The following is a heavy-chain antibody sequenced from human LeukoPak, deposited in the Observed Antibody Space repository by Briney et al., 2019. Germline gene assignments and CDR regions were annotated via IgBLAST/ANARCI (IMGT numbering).Heavy chain of an antibody. CDR2: IKQDGSEK. J-gene: IGHJ4*02. CDR3: ARTYGHFDY. Sequence: PGGSLRLSCAASGFTFSSYCMSWVRQAPGKGLEWVANIKQDGSEKYYVDSVKGRFNISRDNAKNSLYLQMNSLRAEDTAVYYCARTYGHFDYWGQGTLVTVSS. V-gene: IGHV3-7*01. CDR1: GFTFSSYC. D-gene: IGHD4-17*01.